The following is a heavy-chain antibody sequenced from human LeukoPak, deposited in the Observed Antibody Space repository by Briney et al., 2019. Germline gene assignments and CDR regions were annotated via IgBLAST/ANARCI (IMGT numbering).Heavy chain of an antibody. CDR1: GYTFTSYD. V-gene: IGHV1-8*01. CDR3: ARVTGSIDY. Sequence: GASVKVSCKASGYTFTSYDINWVRQATGQGLEWMGWMNPKSGNTGFAQKFQGRVTMTGDTSISTAYMELGSLRSEDTAVYYCARVTGSIDYWGQGTLVTVSS. CDR2: MNPKSGNT. D-gene: IGHD1-26*01. J-gene: IGHJ4*02.